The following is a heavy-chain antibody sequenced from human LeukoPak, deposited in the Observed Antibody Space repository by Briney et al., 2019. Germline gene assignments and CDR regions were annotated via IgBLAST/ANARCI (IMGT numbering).Heavy chain of an antibody. D-gene: IGHD7-27*01. CDR2: ISRDDDK. CDR3: AHTGSAHGDDWFDP. V-gene: IGHV2-5*02. Sequence: SGPTLVKPTETLTLTCTFSGFSLNTNGVGVGWIRQPPGKALEWLALISRDDDKRYSPSLKSRLTITKDTSKKQVALTLANLDPVDTATYYCAHTGSAHGDDWFDPWGQGTLVTVSS. CDR1: GFSLNTNGVG. J-gene: IGHJ5*02.